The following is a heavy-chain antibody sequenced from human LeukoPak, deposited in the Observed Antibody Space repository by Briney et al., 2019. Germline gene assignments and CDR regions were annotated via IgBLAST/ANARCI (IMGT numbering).Heavy chain of an antibody. CDR1: GFTFSGYA. CDR2: ISKSGNNT. CDR3: AAAVTTGRAEHY. D-gene: IGHD4-17*01. Sequence: QPGGSLRLSCAASGFTFSGYAMTWVRQAPGEGLEWVSGISKSGNNTYYADSVAGRLTISRDNSKNTLYLQMNSLRADDTAVYYCAAAVTTGRAEHYWGQGTLVTVSS. J-gene: IGHJ4*02. V-gene: IGHV3-23*05.